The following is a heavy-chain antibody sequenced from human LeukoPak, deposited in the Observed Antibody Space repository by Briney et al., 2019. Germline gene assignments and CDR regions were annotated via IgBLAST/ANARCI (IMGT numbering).Heavy chain of an antibody. V-gene: IGHV4-39*07. CDR1: GGYISGSSYN. CDR2: IYYSGTT. CDR3: ASDGFA. J-gene: IGHJ5*02. Sequence: SETLSLTCTVSGGYISGSSYNWGWIRQPPGKGLEWIGSIYYSGTTKYKPSLKSRVTISVDTSKNQFSLKLRSVTAADTAVYYCASDGFAWGQGTLVTVSS. D-gene: IGHD3-10*01.